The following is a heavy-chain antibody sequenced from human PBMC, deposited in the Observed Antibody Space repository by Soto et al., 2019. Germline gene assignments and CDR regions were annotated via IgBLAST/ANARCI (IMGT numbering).Heavy chain of an antibody. J-gene: IGHJ4*02. D-gene: IGHD3-22*01. V-gene: IGHV3-23*01. CDR1: GFTFSSYA. CDR2: ISGSGGST. CDR3: AKESYYDDSSGYYYPPFDC. Sequence: EVQLLESGGGLVQPGGSLRLSCAASGFTFSSYAMSWVRQAPGKGLEWVSAISGSGGSTYYADSVKGRFTISRDNSKNTLYLQMNSLRAEDTAVYYCAKESYYDDSSGYYYPPFDCWGQGTLVTVSS.